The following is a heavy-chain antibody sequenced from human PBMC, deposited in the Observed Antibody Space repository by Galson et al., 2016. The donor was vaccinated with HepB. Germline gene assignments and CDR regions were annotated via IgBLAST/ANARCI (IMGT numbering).Heavy chain of an antibody. CDR1: GGSISSSSYY. CDR2: IYYRGNT. D-gene: IGHD1-7*01. CDR3: ARVPRTYYYMDV. Sequence: SETLSLTCTVSGGSISSSSYYWGWIRQPPGKGLEWIGSIYYRGNTYYNPSLKSRVSISVDTSKNQFSLKLSSVTAADTAVYYYARVPRTYYYMDVWGKGTTVTVSS. V-gene: IGHV4-39*07. J-gene: IGHJ6*03.